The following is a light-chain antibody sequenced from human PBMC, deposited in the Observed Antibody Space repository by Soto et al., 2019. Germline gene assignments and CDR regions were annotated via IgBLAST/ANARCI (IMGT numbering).Light chain of an antibody. CDR3: CSYAGSYVML. CDR1: SRDVGAYNY. V-gene: IGLV2-11*01. J-gene: IGLJ2*01. Sequence: QSALTQPRSVSGSPGQSVTISCAGTSRDVGAYNYVSWYQQHPGKAPKLLIYDVTKRPSGVPDRFSGSRSGNTASLTISGLQADDEADYYCCSYAGSYVMLFGGGTQLTVL. CDR2: DVT.